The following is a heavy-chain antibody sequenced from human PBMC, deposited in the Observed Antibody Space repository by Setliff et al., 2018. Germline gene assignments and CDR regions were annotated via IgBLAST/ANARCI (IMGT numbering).Heavy chain of an antibody. CDR3: AGAGGDSDYFDY. Sequence: GGSLRLSCAASGFTFSGSAVYWVRQASGRGLEWVGRIRSKADSYATAYAASVKGRFTISRDDSKNTLYLQMNSLKTEDTAVYYCAGAGGDSDYFDYWGQGTLVTVSS. CDR2: IRSKADSYAT. J-gene: IGHJ4*02. D-gene: IGHD2-21*02. V-gene: IGHV3-73*01. CDR1: GFTFSGSA.